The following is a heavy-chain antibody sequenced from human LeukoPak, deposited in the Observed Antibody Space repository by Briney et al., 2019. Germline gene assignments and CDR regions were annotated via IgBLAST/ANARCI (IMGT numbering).Heavy chain of an antibody. CDR1: GFSFSDYS. J-gene: IGHJ4*02. V-gene: IGHV3-30*01. D-gene: IGHD3-22*01. CDR3: ARGSVVVAPFDY. Sequence: GGSLRLSCAASGFSFSDYSMHWVRQASGRGPEWVAVISYDGSHKYSADSVKGRFTISRDNSKNTVYLQMNSLRSEDTAVYYCARGSVVVAPFDYWGQGTLVTVSS. CDR2: ISYDGSHK.